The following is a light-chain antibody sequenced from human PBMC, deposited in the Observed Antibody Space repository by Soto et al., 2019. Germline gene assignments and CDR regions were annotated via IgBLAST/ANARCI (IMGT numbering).Light chain of an antibody. CDR3: QSYDSSLIGVV. CDR1: SSNIGAGYD. J-gene: IGLJ2*01. Sequence: QSVLTQPPSVSGAPGQRVAISCTGSSSNIGAGYDVHWYQQLPGTAPKLLIYDNVNRPSGVPDRFSGSKSGTSASLAITGLQAEDEADYYCQSYDSSLIGVVFGGGTKVTVL. V-gene: IGLV1-40*01. CDR2: DNV.